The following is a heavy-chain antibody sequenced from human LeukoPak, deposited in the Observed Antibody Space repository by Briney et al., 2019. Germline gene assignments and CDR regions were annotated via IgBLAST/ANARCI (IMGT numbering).Heavy chain of an antibody. CDR1: GFTFSSYE. V-gene: IGHV3-48*03. J-gene: IGHJ4*02. CDR3: ARVGRSGWPYHLDS. Sequence: GGSLRLSCAASGFTFSSYEMNWVRQAPGKGLEWVSYISSSGSTIYYADSMKGRFTLSRDNAKNSLHLQMNSLRAEDTAVYYCARVGRSGWPYHLDSWGQGTLVTVSS. CDR2: ISSSGSTI. D-gene: IGHD6-19*01.